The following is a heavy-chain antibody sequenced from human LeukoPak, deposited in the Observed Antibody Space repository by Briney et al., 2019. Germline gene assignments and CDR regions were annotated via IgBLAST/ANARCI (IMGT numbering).Heavy chain of an antibody. CDR2: ISYDGSNK. J-gene: IGHJ4*02. V-gene: IGHV3-30-3*02. D-gene: IGHD6-13*01. CDR3: AKRAAAGTPPWLVHDY. CDR1: GFTFSSYA. Sequence: GRSLRLSCAASGFTFSSYAMHWVRQAPGKGLEWVAVISYDGSNKYYADSVKGRFTISRDNSKNTLYLQMNSLRAEDTAVYYCAKRAAAGTPPWLVHDYWGQGTLVTVSS.